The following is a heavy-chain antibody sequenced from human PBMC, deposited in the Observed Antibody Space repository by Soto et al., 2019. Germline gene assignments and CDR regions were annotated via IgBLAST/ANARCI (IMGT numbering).Heavy chain of an antibody. CDR1: GFTFSSYG. D-gene: IGHD4-17*01. Sequence: GGSLRLSCAASGFTFSSYGMHWVRQAPGKGLEWVAVISYDGSNKYYADSVKGRFTISRDNSKNTLYLQMNSLRAEDTAVYYCAKDLRPVDYGDYEEYFQHWGQGTLVTGSS. CDR2: ISYDGSNK. J-gene: IGHJ1*01. V-gene: IGHV3-30*18. CDR3: AKDLRPVDYGDYEEYFQH.